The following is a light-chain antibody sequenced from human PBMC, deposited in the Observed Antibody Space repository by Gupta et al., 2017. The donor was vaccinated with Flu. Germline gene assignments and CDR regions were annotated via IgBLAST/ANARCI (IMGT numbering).Light chain of an antibody. CDR2: DVS. CDR3: SSYTSGSTLVVA. Sequence: QSSLTQPASVSGSPGQSLTISCTGTTSDVGGYNSVSWYQQRPGTAPKLMIYDVSNRPSGIANRFSGSKSGNTASLTISGLQAEDEADYYCSSYTSGSTLVVAFGGGTKLTVL. V-gene: IGLV2-14*01. CDR1: TSDVGGYNS. J-gene: IGLJ2*01.